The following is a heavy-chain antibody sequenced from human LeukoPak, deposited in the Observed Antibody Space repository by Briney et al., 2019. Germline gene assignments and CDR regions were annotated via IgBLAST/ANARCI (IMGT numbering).Heavy chain of an antibody. V-gene: IGHV4-59*12. CDR2: IYYRGTT. CDR3: ARLPRYGGYDHFDY. Sequence: SETLSLTCTVSCGSNSSYYWSWIRQPPGKGLEWIGYIYYRGTTSYNPFLKSRVTISVDTSKNQFSLQLNSVTAADTAVYYCARLPRYGGYDHFDYWGQGILVIVSS. D-gene: IGHD5-12*01. CDR1: CGSNSSYY. J-gene: IGHJ4*02.